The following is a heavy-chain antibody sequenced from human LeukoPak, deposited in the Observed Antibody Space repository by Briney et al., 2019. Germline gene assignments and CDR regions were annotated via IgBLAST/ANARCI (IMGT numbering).Heavy chain of an antibody. Sequence: SETLSLTCTVSGGSISSSSYYWGWICQPPGKGLEWIGSIYYSGSTYYNPSLKSRVTISVDTSKNQFSLKLSSVTAADTAVYYCARHAPMFYYDSSGYYDYWGQGTLVTVSS. D-gene: IGHD3-22*01. CDR1: GGSISSSSYY. CDR2: IYYSGST. CDR3: ARHAPMFYYDSSGYYDY. V-gene: IGHV4-39*01. J-gene: IGHJ4*02.